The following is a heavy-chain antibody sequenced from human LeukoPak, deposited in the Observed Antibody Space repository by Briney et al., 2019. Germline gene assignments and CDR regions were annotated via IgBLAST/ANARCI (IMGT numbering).Heavy chain of an antibody. Sequence: SETLSLTSTVSGGSVCGSSYSWGWIRQPPGKGLEWIGRIYYSGSTYYKPSLKSRVTMSVDTSKNQFSLKLSSVTAADTAVYYCARLEYYYQHRFDYWGQGTLVTVSS. V-gene: IGHV4-39*01. J-gene: IGHJ4*02. D-gene: IGHD3-10*01. CDR1: GGSVCGSSYS. CDR3: ARLEYYYQHRFDY. CDR2: IYYSGST.